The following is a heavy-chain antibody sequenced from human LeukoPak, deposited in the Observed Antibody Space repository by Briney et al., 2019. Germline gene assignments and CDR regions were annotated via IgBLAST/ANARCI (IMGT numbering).Heavy chain of an antibody. V-gene: IGHV3-30*18. CDR2: ISNGGSNK. Sequence: GGSLRLSCAASGFTFSTYGIHWVRQAPGKGLEWVATISNGGSNKYYADSVRGRFTISRDNSKNTLSLQMNSLRAEDTAVYYCAKPPLYCNTPSCYVDYWGQGTLVTVSS. CDR1: GFTFSTYG. D-gene: IGHD2-2*01. CDR3: AKPPLYCNTPSCYVDY. J-gene: IGHJ4*02.